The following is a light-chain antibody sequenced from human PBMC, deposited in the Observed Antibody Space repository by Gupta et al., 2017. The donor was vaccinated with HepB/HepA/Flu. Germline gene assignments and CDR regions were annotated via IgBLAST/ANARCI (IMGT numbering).Light chain of an antibody. CDR2: GDT. J-gene: IGLJ3*02. V-gene: IGLV3-21*02. Sequence: SYLLTQPPSVSVAPGQTATITCGENNIGNKGVHWYQQEPGQAPMLVVYGDTHRPSGVPERFSGSNSGNTATLIISRVGAGDEADYYCQLGDGYSGHPVFGGGTKLIVL. CDR3: QLGDGYSGHPV. CDR1: NIGNKG.